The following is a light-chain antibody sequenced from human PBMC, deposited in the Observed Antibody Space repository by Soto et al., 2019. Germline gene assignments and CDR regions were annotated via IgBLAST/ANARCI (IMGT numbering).Light chain of an antibody. J-gene: IGLJ2*01. Sequence: QSVLTQSPSASASPGASVTLTCTLSSGHSNYAITWHQQQPEQGHRFLMKLNSDGSHSKGDGIPDRFSGSSCRADRYLTIATHQSEDDAYYYCQTGVTGIHIFGGGTKVTVL. CDR2: LNSDGSH. CDR3: QTGVTGIHI. V-gene: IGLV4-69*01. CDR1: SGHSNYA.